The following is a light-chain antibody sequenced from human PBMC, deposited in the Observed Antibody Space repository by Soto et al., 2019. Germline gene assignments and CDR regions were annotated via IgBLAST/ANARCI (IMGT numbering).Light chain of an antibody. CDR2: DVS. Sequence: QSVLTQPRSVSGPPGQSVTISCTGTSSDVGGYNYVSWYQQHPGKAPKLMIYDVSQRPSGVPDRLSGSKSGNTASLTISGLQAEDEADYYCCSYAGSYTLYVFGTGTKVTVL. J-gene: IGLJ1*01. CDR1: SSDVGGYNY. V-gene: IGLV2-11*01. CDR3: CSYAGSYTLYV.